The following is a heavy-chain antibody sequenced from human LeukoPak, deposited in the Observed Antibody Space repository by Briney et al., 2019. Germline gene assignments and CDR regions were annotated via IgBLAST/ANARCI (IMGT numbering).Heavy chain of an antibody. V-gene: IGHV4-59*01. CDR1: GGSISSYY. D-gene: IGHD3-22*01. CDR3: ARDRYDSSPGRDAFDI. J-gene: IGHJ3*02. CDR2: IYYSGST. Sequence: SETLSLTCTVSGGSISSYYWSWIRQPPGKGLEWIGYIYYSGSTNYNPSLKSRVTTSVDTSKNQFSLKLSSVTAADTAVYYCARDRYDSSPGRDAFDIWGQGTMVTVSS.